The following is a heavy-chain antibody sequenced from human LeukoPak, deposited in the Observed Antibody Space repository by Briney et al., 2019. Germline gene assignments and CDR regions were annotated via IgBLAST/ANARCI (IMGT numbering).Heavy chain of an antibody. CDR3: ARGGNYFDY. J-gene: IGHJ4*02. Sequence: GGSLRLSCAASGFTFSNYPMSWVRQAPGKGLECVSAISGSGGRTYYAASVKGRFTISRDNSKNTLHPQLNSLRAEDTALYYCARGGNYFDYWGQGTLVTVSS. V-gene: IGHV3-23*01. D-gene: IGHD6-13*01. CDR2: ISGSGGRT. CDR1: GFTFSNYP.